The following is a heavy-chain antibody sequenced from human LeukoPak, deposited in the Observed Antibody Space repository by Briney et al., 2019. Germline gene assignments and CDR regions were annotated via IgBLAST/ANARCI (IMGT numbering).Heavy chain of an antibody. Sequence: SETLSLTCTVSGYSISSGYYWGWIRQPPGKGLEWIGSIYHSGSTYYNPSLKSRVTISVDTSKNQFSLKLSSATAADTAVYYCARDPPYGDDDPAWGQGTLVTVSS. J-gene: IGHJ4*02. CDR3: ARDPPYGDDDPA. D-gene: IGHD4-17*01. CDR2: IYHSGST. CDR1: GYSISSGYY. V-gene: IGHV4-38-2*02.